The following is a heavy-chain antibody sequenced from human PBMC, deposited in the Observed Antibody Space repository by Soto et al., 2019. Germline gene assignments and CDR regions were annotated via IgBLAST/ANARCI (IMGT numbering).Heavy chain of an antibody. CDR2: ISSSGSTI. Sequence: GGSLRLSCAAAGFTFSDYYMSWIRQAPGEGLGWVSYISSSGSTIYYADSVKGRFTISRDNAKNSLYLQMNSLRAEDTAVYYCARDRYCSSTSCPPGSWFDPWGQGTLVTVSS. CDR3: ARDRYCSSTSCPPGSWFDP. J-gene: IGHJ5*02. V-gene: IGHV3-11*01. D-gene: IGHD2-2*01. CDR1: GFTFSDYY.